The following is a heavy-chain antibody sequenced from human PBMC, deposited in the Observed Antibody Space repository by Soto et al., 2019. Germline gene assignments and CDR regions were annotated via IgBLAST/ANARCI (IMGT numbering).Heavy chain of an antibody. CDR3: ARVGYDFWRGYLSHSPPPSFDY. V-gene: IGHV4-59*01. Sequence: SETLRLTCTVSGGSISSYYWSWIRQPPGKGLEWIGYIYYSGSTNYNPSLKSRVTISVDTSKNQFSLKLSSVTAADTAVYYCARVGYDFWRGYLSHSPPPSFDYWGQGTLVSVSS. D-gene: IGHD3-3*01. J-gene: IGHJ4*02. CDR2: IYYSGST. CDR1: GGSISSYY.